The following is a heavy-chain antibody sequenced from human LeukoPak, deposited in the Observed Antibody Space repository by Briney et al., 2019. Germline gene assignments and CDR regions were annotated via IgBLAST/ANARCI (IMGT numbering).Heavy chain of an antibody. CDR1: GFTFSDYY. V-gene: IGHV3-11*04. CDR2: TSRSGSTI. CDR3: GGSSSWHDGGRFDN. J-gene: IGHJ4*02. D-gene: IGHD6-13*01. Sequence: KPGGSLRLSCAASGFTFSDYYMSWIRQAPGKGLEWVSYTSRSGSTIYYADSVKGRFTISRDNAKNSLYLQMNSLRAEDTAVYYCGGSSSWHDGGRFDNWGQGTLVTVSS.